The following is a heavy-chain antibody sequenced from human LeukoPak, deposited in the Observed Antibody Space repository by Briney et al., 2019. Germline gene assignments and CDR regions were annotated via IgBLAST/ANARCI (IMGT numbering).Heavy chain of an antibody. CDR2: INHSGST. CDR1: GESFSGYY. V-gene: IGHV4-34*01. Sequence: PSETLSLTCAVYGESFSGYYWSWIRQPPGKGLEWIGEINHSGSTNYNPSLKSRVTISVDTSKNQFSLKLSSVTAADTAVYYCARVLVVVVAATRLWFDPWGQGTLVTVSS. D-gene: IGHD2-15*01. CDR3: ARVLVVVVAATRLWFDP. J-gene: IGHJ5*02.